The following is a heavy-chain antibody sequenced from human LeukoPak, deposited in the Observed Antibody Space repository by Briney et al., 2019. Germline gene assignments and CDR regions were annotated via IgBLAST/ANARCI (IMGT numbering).Heavy chain of an antibody. CDR1: GFTFDDYA. CDR2: ISWNSGSI. Sequence: GGSLRLSCAASGFTFDDYAMHWVRQAPGKGLEWVSGISWNSGSIGYADSVKGRFTISRDNAKNSLYLQMNSLRAEDTAVYYCARGQHRVTYSDDAFDIWGQGTMVTVSS. CDR3: ARGQHRVTYSDDAFDI. D-gene: IGHD4-11*01. J-gene: IGHJ3*02. V-gene: IGHV3-9*01.